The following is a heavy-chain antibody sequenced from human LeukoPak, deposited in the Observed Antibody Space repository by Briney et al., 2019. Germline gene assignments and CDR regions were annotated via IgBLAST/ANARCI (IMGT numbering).Heavy chain of an antibody. CDR2: IYYSGST. CDR1: GGSISSYY. D-gene: IGHD2-21*01. Sequence: SETLSLTCIVSGGSISSYYWSWIRQSPGKGLEWIGDIYYSGSTNYNPSLKSRVTISIDTSKNQFSLRLNSMTAADTAVYFCAGSSSAIPFDYWGQGTLVTVSS. CDR3: AGSSSAIPFDY. V-gene: IGHV4-59*13. J-gene: IGHJ4*02.